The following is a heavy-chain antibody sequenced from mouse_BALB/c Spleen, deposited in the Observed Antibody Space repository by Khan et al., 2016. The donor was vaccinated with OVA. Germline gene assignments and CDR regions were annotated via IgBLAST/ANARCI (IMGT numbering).Heavy chain of an antibody. J-gene: IGHJ3*01. CDR1: GYTFTSYW. D-gene: IGHD1-1*01. V-gene: IGHV1-7*01. Sequence: QVQLQQSGAELAKPGASVKMSCKASGYTFTSYWMHWVKQRPGQGLEWIGYINPSTDYTEYNQKFKDKATLTADKSSSTAYMQLTSLTSEDSAVDYWVNHGSSSAWFTYWGQGTLVTVSA. CDR2: INPSTDYT. CDR3: VNHGSSSAWFTY.